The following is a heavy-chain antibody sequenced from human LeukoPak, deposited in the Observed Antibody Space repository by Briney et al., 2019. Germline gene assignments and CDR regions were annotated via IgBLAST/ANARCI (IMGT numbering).Heavy chain of an antibody. D-gene: IGHD3-22*01. J-gene: IGHJ4*02. CDR1: GFTFSSYG. CDR2: ISSDGNNK. CDR3: AKGNDIRGYYYPHFAY. V-gene: IGHV3-30*18. Sequence: GGSLRLSCAASGFTFSSYGMHWVRQAPGKGLEWVAVISSDGNNKNYVDSVKGRFTFSRDNSKNTLYLQMNSLRAEDTAGSSCAKGNDIRGYYYPHFAYWGQGPLVTVS.